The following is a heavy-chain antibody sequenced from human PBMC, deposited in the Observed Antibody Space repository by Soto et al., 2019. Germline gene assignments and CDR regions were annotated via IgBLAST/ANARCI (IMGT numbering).Heavy chain of an antibody. V-gene: IGHV1-46*01. CDR2: INPRGFFT. CDR1: GYTFTSYN. Sequence: QVQLVQSGAEVKKPGASVKVSCKASGYTFTSYNIHWVRQAPGQGLEWVGMINPRGFFTTYAQKFRGRVTMTGYTSTSVVDMELTNLRSEDTAMYYCARAAGRFEKLFWFDPWGKGTLVSVSS. CDR3: ARAAGRFEKLFWFDP. D-gene: IGHD3-10*01. J-gene: IGHJ5*02.